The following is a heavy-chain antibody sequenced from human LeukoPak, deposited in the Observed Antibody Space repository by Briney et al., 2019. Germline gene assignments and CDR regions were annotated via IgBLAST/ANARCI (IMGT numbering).Heavy chain of an antibody. CDR3: ARDLSGGKYYALGFDY. J-gene: IGHJ4*02. V-gene: IGHV3-48*04. Sequence: PGGSLRLSCAASGFTFSDYSMNWVRQAPGKGLEWVSYITNSGSTIYYADSVKGRFTITRDNAKKSLYLQMNSLRIEDTAVYYCARDLSGGKYYALGFDYWGQGTLVTVSS. CDR2: ITNSGSTI. CDR1: GFTFSDYS. D-gene: IGHD2-15*01.